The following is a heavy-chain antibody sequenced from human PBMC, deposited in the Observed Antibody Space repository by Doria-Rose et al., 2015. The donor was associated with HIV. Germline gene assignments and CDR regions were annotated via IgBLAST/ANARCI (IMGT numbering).Heavy chain of an antibody. J-gene: IGHJ4*02. CDR3: ARIKSSRWYHKYYFDF. Sequence: QITLKESGPVLVKPTETLTLTCTVSGVSLSSPGMGVSWIRQPPGKALEWLASIFSDDESSYKPSLKSRLTISRGTSKSQVALTMTDMDPVDTATYYCARIKSSRWYHKYYFDFWGQGTLVIVSA. D-gene: IGHD6-13*01. CDR1: GVSLSSPGMG. CDR2: IFSDDES. V-gene: IGHV2-26*01.